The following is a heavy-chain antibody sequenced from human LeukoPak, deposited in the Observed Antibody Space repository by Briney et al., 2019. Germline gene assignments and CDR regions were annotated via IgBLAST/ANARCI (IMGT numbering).Heavy chain of an antibody. D-gene: IGHD6-13*01. V-gene: IGHV4-4*07. CDR3: ARDRVYTPVGSSWSYYYYGMDV. Sequence: SETLSLTCTVSGGSISSHYWSWIRQPAGKGLEWIGRIYTSGSTNYNPSLKSRVTMSVDTSKNQFSLKLSSVTAADTAVYYCARDRVYTPVGSSWSYYYYGMDVWGQGTTVTVSS. CDR2: IYTSGST. CDR1: GGSISSHY. J-gene: IGHJ6*02.